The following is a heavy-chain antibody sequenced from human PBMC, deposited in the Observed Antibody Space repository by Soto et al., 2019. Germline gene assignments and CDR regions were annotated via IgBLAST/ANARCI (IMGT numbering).Heavy chain of an antibody. J-gene: IGHJ6*02. CDR1: GGSISTYY. CDR3: ARHPGYCPGTSCYGYYTMDV. CDR2: INHSGST. D-gene: IGHD2-2*01. V-gene: IGHV4-59*08. Sequence: WETLSLTCTVSGGSISTYYWNWIQQTPGKGLEWIGDINHSGSTNYNPSLQSRVTISVDTSKNQFSLMLSSVTAADTAVYYCARHPGYCPGTSCYGYYTMDVWGQGTTVTVSS.